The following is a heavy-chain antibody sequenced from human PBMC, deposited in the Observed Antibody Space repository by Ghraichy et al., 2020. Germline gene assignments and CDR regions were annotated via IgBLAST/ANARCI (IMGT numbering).Heavy chain of an antibody. V-gene: IGHV3-23*01. J-gene: IGHJ4*02. Sequence: GGSLRLSCVASGFRFSGYAMSWVRQAPGKGPEWVSSIASNSGSTIYADSVKGRFSVSRDNSRNVFFLEMSGLRGEDTAIYYCAKNTGVEHTYYYFDNWGRGTLVTVSS. CDR2: IASNSGST. D-gene: IGHD1/OR15-1a*01. CDR1: GFRFSGYA. CDR3: AKNTGVEHTYYYFDN.